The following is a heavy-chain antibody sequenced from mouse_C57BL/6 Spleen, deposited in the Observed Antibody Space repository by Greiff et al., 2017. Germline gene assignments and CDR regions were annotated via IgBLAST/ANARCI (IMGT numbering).Heavy chain of an antibody. CDR2: INPSTGGT. J-gene: IGHJ4*01. CDR1: GYSFTGYY. V-gene: IGHV1-42*01. CDR3: ARGGYGRDYAMDY. Sequence: EVQLQQSRPELVKPGASVKISCKASGYSFTGYYMNWVKQSPEKSLEWIGEINPSTGGTTYNQKFKAKATLTVDKSSSTAYMQLKSLTSEDSAVYYCARGGYGRDYAMDYWGQGTSVTVSS. D-gene: IGHD1-1*01.